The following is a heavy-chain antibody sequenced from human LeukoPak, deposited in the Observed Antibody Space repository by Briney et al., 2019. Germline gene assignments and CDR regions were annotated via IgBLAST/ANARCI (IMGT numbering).Heavy chain of an antibody. CDR3: AAEIYYYYGMDV. V-gene: IGHV3-21*04. CDR1: GFTFSSYS. J-gene: IGHJ6*02. CDR2: ITSSRSYM. Sequence: PGGSLRLSCAASGFTFSSYSMNWVRQAPGKGLEWVSSITSSRSYMYYADSVKGRFTISRDNAKNSLYLQMNSLRAEDTAVYYCAAEIYYYYGMDVWGQGTTVTVSS.